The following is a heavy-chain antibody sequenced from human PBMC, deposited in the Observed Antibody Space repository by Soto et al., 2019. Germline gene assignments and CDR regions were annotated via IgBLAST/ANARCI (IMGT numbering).Heavy chain of an antibody. CDR1: DESFSDYF. D-gene: IGHD3-10*01. CDR2: INPSGST. J-gene: IGHJ4*02. CDR3: ARTTADGSGHSSLPYFDF. Sequence: QMQLQQWGAGLLKPSETLSLTCAVYDESFSDYFWSWIRQSPVEGLEWLGQINPSGSTTQNPSLMRRVTIAVDTSKKQVALRLTAVPDADTAVYYCARTTADGSGHSSLPYFDFWGKGTLVTVSS. V-gene: IGHV4-34*01.